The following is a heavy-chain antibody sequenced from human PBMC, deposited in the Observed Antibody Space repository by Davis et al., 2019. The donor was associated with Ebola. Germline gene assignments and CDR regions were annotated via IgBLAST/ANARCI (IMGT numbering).Heavy chain of an antibody. D-gene: IGHD3-10*01. CDR3: AREEWYYGSGSYYSPYYFDY. V-gene: IGHV3-21*01. CDR1: GFTFSSYS. J-gene: IGHJ4*02. CDR2: ISSSSSYI. Sequence: GESLKISCAASGFTFSSYSMNWVRQAPGKGLEWVSSISSSSSYIYYADSAKGRFTISRDNAKNSLYLQMNSLRAEDTAVYYCAREEWYYGSGSYYSPYYFDYWGQGSLVTVSS.